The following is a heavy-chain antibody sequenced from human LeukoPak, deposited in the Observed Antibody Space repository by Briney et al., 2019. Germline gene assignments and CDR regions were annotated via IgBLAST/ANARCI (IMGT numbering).Heavy chain of an antibody. V-gene: IGHV1-69*06. D-gene: IGHD6-6*01. Sequence: SVKVSCKASGGTFTSYAISWVRQAPGQGLEWIGGIIPIFGTANYAQKFQGRVTITADKSTSTAYMELSSLRSEDTAVYYCARDLSGYSSSFPYWGQGTLVTVSS. J-gene: IGHJ4*02. CDR3: ARDLSGYSSSFPY. CDR2: IIPIFGTA. CDR1: GGTFTSYA.